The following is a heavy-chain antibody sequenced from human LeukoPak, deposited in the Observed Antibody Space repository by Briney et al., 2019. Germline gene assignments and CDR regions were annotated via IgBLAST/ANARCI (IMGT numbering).Heavy chain of an antibody. D-gene: IGHD4-23*01. CDR2: ISGDGIIT. CDR1: GFTFNRYA. J-gene: IGHJ4*02. CDR3: AKDHVYGGADD. V-gene: IGHV3-43*02. Sequence: GGSLRLSCAASGFTFNRYAMHWVRQAPGKGLEWVGLISGDGIITYYLDSVKGRFTISRDNSKNSLYLHMNSLRSEDTALYYCAKDHVYGGADDWGQGTLVTVSS.